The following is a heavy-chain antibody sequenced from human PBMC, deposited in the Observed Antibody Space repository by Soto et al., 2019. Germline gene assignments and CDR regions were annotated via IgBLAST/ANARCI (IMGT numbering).Heavy chain of an antibody. CDR1: GYTFTSYD. J-gene: IGHJ3*02. CDR3: ARRAWENSDAFDI. V-gene: IGHV1-18*04. Sequence: QVQLVQSGAEVKKPGASVKVSCKASGYTFTSYDITWVRQAPGQGLEWRGWISSYNGNTNYAQKLQGRVTMTTHTCTSTAYMELRSLTSDDTAVYYCARRAWENSDAFDIWGQGAIITISS. D-gene: IGHD1-26*01. CDR2: ISSYNGNT.